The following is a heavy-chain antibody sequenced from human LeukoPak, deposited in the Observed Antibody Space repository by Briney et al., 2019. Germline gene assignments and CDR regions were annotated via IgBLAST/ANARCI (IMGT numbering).Heavy chain of an antibody. CDR3: ARDPQRRDGYSFDY. V-gene: IGHV3-11*01. J-gene: IGHJ4*02. CDR2: ISSSGGTI. D-gene: IGHD5-24*01. CDR1: GSTFSDYY. Sequence: GGSLRLSCAASGSTFSDYYMSWIRQAPGKGLEWVSYISSSGGTIYYADSVKGRFTISRDNAKNSLYLQMNSLRAEDTAVYYCARDPQRRDGYSFDYWGQGTLVTASS.